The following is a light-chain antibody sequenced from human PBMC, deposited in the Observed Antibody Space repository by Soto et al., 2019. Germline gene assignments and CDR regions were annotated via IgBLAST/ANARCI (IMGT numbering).Light chain of an antibody. CDR1: QSVSSTN. CDR3: QQYGSSPRYT. V-gene: IGKV3-20*01. CDR2: GTS. Sequence: EIVLTQSPGTLSLSPGERATLSCRASQSVSSTNVAWYQQKPGQAPSLLIFGTSTRATGIPDRFSGSGSGTDFTLTISRLEPEDFTVYYCQQYGSSPRYTFGQRTKLEIK. J-gene: IGKJ2*01.